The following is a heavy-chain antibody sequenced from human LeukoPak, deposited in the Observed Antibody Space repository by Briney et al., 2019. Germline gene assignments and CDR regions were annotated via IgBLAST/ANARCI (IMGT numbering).Heavy chain of an antibody. J-gene: IGHJ5*02. D-gene: IGHD6-13*01. Sequence: SSVTLSCTASGGTFSSYAISWLRQAPGPGLEWMGGIILIFGRTNYAQKFQGRVTISADESTSTAYMELSSLRSEDTAVYFCARALGIAAAGSPNWFDPWGQGTLVTVSS. CDR3: ARALGIAAAGSPNWFDP. V-gene: IGHV1-69*01. CDR1: GGTFSSYA. CDR2: IILIFGRT.